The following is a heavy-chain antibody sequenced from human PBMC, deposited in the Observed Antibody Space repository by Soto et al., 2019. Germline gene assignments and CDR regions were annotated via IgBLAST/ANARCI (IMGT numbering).Heavy chain of an antibody. J-gene: IGHJ4*02. V-gene: IGHV4-59*08. Sequence: QVQLQESGPGLVKPSETLSLTCTVSGGSLSNYYWNWIRQPPGKGLEWIGFIYYRGITNYHPSLKSRVTISVATSKNQFSLRLGSVTAADTAVYYCARREGGFGRFDYWGQGTLVTVSS. D-gene: IGHD3-10*01. CDR3: ARREGGFGRFDY. CDR2: IYYRGIT. CDR1: GGSLSNYY.